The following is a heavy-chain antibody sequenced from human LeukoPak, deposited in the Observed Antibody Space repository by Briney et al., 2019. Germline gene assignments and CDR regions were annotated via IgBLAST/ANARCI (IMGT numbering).Heavy chain of an antibody. V-gene: IGHV3-20*03. D-gene: IGHD2-15*01. CDR3: ARDLADNYFDY. J-gene: IGHJ4*02. Sequence: DSVKGRFTISRDNAKKSLFLQMNSLRAEDTALYYCARDLADNYFDYWGQGTLVTVSS.